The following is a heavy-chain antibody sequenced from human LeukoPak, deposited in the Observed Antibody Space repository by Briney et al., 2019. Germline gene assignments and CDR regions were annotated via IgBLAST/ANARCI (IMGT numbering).Heavy chain of an antibody. D-gene: IGHD3-22*01. Sequence: PGGSLRLSCAASGFTVSSNYMSWVRQAPGKGLEWVSVIYSGGSTYYADSVKGRFTISRDNAKNSLYLQMNSLRDEDTAVYYCARDPYYDESSGLGDYWGQGTLVTVSS. J-gene: IGHJ4*02. CDR2: IYSGGST. V-gene: IGHV3-53*01. CDR3: ARDPYYDESSGLGDY. CDR1: GFTVSSNY.